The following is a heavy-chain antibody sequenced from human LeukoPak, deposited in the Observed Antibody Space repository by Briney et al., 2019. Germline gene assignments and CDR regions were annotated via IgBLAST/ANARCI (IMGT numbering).Heavy chain of an antibody. J-gene: IGHJ4*02. CDR1: GYSFTSYW. V-gene: IGHV5-51*01. D-gene: IGHD3-3*01. CDR3: ARGTYYDFWSGYSIGYYFDY. Sequence: GESLKISCKGSGYSFTSYWIGWVRQMPGKGLEWMGIIYPGDSDTRYSPSFQGQVTISADKSISTAYLQWSSLKASDTAMYYCARGTYYDFWSGYSIGYYFDYWGPGTLVTVSS. CDR2: IYPGDSDT.